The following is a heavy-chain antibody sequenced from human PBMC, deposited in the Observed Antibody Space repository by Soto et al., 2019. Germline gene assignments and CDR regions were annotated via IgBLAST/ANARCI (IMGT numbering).Heavy chain of an antibody. Sequence: QVQLQQSGPRLVKPSETLSLTCTVSSGPDRSHNWGWIRQPPGRGLEWIGYVYYTGDTAYNPSLRGRVTISAGPSTNDISLTLNSVTAADTAVYYCVRQGIDYLHGLVDVWGQGTTVSVSS. J-gene: IGHJ6*02. CDR2: VYYTGDT. V-gene: IGHV4-59*08. CDR3: VRQGIDYLHGLVDV. D-gene: IGHD4-17*01. CDR1: SGPDRSHN.